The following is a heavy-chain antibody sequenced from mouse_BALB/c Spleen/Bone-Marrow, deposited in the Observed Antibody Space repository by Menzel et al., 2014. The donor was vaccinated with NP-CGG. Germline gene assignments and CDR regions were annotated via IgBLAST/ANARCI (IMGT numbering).Heavy chain of an antibody. CDR3: ARNAFYRGYAMDY. V-gene: IGHV5-12*02. D-gene: IGHD2-12*01. CDR2: ISNGGGST. CDR1: GFTFSDYY. J-gene: IGHJ4*01. Sequence: EVQVVESGGGLVQPGGSLKLSCATSGFTFSDYYMYWVRQTPEKRLEWVAYISNGGGSTYYPDTVKGRFTISRDNAKNTLYLQMSRLKSEGTAMYYCARNAFYRGYAMDYWGQGTSVTVSS.